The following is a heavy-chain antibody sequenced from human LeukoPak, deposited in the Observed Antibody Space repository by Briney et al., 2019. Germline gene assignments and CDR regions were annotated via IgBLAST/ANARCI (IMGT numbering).Heavy chain of an antibody. D-gene: IGHD3-3*01. CDR3: AKGKRLAVSGVVYYFDF. J-gene: IGHJ4*02. V-gene: IGHV3-49*03. Sequence: GGSLRLSCITSGFTFRDYAMGWFRQAPGKGLEWVAFIRSKAYTGTTDYAASVRGRFTISRDDSKSIAYLQMDSLKTEDTAVYYCAKGKRLAVSGVVYYFDFWGQGTLVTVSS. CDR1: GFTFRDYA. CDR2: IRSKAYTGTT.